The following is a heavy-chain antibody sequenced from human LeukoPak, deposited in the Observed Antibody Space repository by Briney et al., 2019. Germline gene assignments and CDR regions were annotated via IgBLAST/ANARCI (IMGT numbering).Heavy chain of an antibody. J-gene: IGHJ4*02. CDR3: ARDIHGDYGSPY. CDR1: GYTFTGYD. Sequence: ASVKVSCKASGYTFTGYDINWVRQATGQGLEWMGWMNPNSGNTGYAQKFQGRVTMTRNTSISTAYMELNSLRAEDTAVYYCARDIHGDYGSPYWGQGTLVTVSS. D-gene: IGHD4-17*01. CDR2: MNPNSGNT. V-gene: IGHV1-8*01.